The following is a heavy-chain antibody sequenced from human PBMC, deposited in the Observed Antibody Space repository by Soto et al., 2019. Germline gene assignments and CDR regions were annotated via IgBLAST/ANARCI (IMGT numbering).Heavy chain of an antibody. V-gene: IGHV4-59*12. CDR3: AREEVSFDY. Sequence: SETLSLTCTVSGGSISSYYWSWIRQPPGKGLEWIGYIYYSGSTYYNPSLKSRVTISVDTSKNQFSLKLSSVTAADTAVYYCAREEVSFDYWGQGTLVTVSS. J-gene: IGHJ4*02. CDR1: GGSISSYY. CDR2: IYYSGST. D-gene: IGHD1-20*01.